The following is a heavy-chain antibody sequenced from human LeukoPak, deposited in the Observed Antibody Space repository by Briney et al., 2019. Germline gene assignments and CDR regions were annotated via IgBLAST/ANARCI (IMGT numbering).Heavy chain of an antibody. Sequence: ASVKVSCKASGGTFSSYAISWVRQAPGQGLEWMGGIIPIFGTANYAQKFQGRVTITADESTSTAYMELSSLRSEDTAVYYCALIGRWFGELLPDYWGQGTLVTVSS. D-gene: IGHD3-10*01. CDR1: GGTFSSYA. V-gene: IGHV1-69*13. CDR2: IIPIFGTA. CDR3: ALIGRWFGELLPDY. J-gene: IGHJ4*02.